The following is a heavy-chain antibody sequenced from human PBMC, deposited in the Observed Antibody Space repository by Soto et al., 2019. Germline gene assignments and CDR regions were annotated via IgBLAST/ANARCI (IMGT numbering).Heavy chain of an antibody. CDR3: ARRRGRCSDGVCYSWWFDP. CDR1: GGTLIDQW. D-gene: IGHD2-8*01. J-gene: IGHJ5*02. CDR2: VFLGDSDA. Sequence: PGESLKISCKGSGGTLIDQWIGWGRHTPDKGLEWIGFVFLGDSDARYSPAFQGQVAMSADRSGTYLQWSSLKASDTGIYYCARRRGRCSDGVCYSWWFDPWGQGTRVTVSS. V-gene: IGHV5-51*01.